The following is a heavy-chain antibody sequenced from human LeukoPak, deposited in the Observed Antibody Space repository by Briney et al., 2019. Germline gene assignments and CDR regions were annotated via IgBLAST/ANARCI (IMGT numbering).Heavy chain of an antibody. CDR1: GYTFTSYD. V-gene: IGHV1-8*01. CDR3: ARGGYSYGSSYWYFDL. CDR2: MNPNSGNT. D-gene: IGHD5-18*01. J-gene: IGHJ2*01. Sequence: ASVKVSCKASGYTFTSYDINWVRQATGQGHEWMGWMNPNSGNTGYAQKFQGRVTMTRNTSISTAYMELSSLRSEDTAVYYCARGGYSYGSSYWYFDLWGRGTLVTVSS.